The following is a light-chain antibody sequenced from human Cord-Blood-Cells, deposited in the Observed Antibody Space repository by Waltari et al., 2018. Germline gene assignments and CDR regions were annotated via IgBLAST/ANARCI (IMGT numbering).Light chain of an antibody. V-gene: IGLV2-14*03. CDR3: SSYTSSSTWV. Sequence: QSALTQPASVSGSPGQSITISCTGTSSDVGGYNYVSWDQQHPGKAPKLMIYDVSNRPSGGSNRFSGSTSGNTASQTISWLQAEDEADYYCSSYTSSSTWVFGGGTKLTVL. CDR2: DVS. J-gene: IGLJ3*02. CDR1: SSDVGGYNY.